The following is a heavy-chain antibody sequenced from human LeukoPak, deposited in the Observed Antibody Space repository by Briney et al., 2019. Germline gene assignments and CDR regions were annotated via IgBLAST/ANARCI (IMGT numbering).Heavy chain of an antibody. J-gene: IGHJ4*02. V-gene: IGHV3-30*19. CDR2: ISYDGSNK. D-gene: IGHD3-3*01. CDR3: ARGGSDYDFCSNY. Sequence: PGGSLRLSCAASGFTFSSYGMHWVRQAPGKGLEWVAVISYDGSNKYYADSVKGRFTIARDNSKNTLYLQMNSLRAEDTAVYYCARGGSDYDFCSNYWGQGTLVTVSS. CDR1: GFTFSSYG.